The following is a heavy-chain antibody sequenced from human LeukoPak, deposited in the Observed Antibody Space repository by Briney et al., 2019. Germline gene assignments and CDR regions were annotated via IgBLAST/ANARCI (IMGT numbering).Heavy chain of an antibody. CDR2: ISGNNGNT. Sequence: ASVKVSWKASGYTFSSYGISWVRQAPGQGLEWMGWISGNNGNTNYAQKVQGRVTMTTDTSTSTAYMELTSLRSDDTAVYYCARGRAAGTFWLDYWGQGTLVTVSS. CDR1: GYTFSSYG. CDR3: ARGRAAGTFWLDY. D-gene: IGHD6-13*01. V-gene: IGHV1-18*01. J-gene: IGHJ4*02.